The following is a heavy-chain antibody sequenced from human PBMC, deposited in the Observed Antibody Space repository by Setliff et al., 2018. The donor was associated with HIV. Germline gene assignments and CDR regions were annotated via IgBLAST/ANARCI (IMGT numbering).Heavy chain of an antibody. CDR1: GGSIGRGDYY. V-gene: IGHV4-61*08. CDR2: VQYVGPA. J-gene: IGHJ4*02. D-gene: IGHD3-22*01. CDR3: ARGEPPASRSGLLY. Sequence: SETLSLTCNVSGGSIGRGDYYWTWMRQPPGKGLEWIGYVQYVGPANYNPSLQSRPTLSIDSSKNQFSLKLISVTAADTAVYYCARGEPPASRSGLLYWGQGMLVTVSS.